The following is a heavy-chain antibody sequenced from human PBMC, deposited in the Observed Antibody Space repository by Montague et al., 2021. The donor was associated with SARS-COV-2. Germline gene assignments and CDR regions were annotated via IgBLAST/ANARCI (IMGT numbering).Heavy chain of an antibody. CDR1: GFTFSTSS. Sequence: SLRLSCAASGFTFSTSSMNWVRQTPGKRPEWVSAISSGSAYIYYSDSVKGRFTISRDDAENSLYLQMTSQRVEDTAVYYCSRDSGEQLVRDWGQGTLVTVST. J-gene: IGHJ4*02. CDR3: SRDSGEQLVRD. D-gene: IGHD6-6*01. CDR2: ISSGSAYI. V-gene: IGHV3-21*01.